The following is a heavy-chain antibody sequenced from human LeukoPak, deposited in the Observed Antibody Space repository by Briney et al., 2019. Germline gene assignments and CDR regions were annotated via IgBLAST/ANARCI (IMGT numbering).Heavy chain of an antibody. J-gene: IGHJ4*02. CDR3: XXXQXNYDXXTNVGY. CDR2: ISGSGGST. Sequence: GGSLRLSCAASGFTFSTYAMSWVRQAPGKGLEWVSAISGSGGSTYYADSVKGRFTISRDNSKSTLFLQMNSLRAEDTAVYYXXXXQXNYDXXTNVGYWGQGALVTVSS. D-gene: IGHD3-9*01. V-gene: IGHV3-23*01. CDR1: GFTFSTYA.